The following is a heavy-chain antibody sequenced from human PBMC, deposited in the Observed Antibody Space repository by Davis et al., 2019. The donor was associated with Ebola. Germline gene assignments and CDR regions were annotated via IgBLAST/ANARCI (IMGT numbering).Heavy chain of an antibody. V-gene: IGHV4-30-2*01. CDR3: ARGFGNTGYFDY. J-gene: IGHJ4*02. CDR1: GGSISSGGYS. Sequence: LRLSCTVSGGSISSGGYSWSWIRQPPGKGLEWIGYIYHSGSTYYNPSLKSRVTISVDRSKNQFSLKLSSVTAADTAVYYCARGFGNTGYFDYWGQGTLVTVSS. CDR2: IYHSGST. D-gene: IGHD3-16*01.